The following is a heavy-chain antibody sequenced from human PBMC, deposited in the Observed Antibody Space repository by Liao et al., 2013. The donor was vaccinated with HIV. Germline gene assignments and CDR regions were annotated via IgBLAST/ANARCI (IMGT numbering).Heavy chain of an antibody. CDR3: ARKDPYFFDY. CDR1: GGSFSGYY. V-gene: IGHV4-59*10. CDR2: IYTSGST. J-gene: IGHJ4*02. Sequence: QVQLQQWGAGLLKPSETLSLTCAVYGGSFSGYYWSWIRQPPGKGLEWIGRIYTSGSTNYNPSLKSRVTMSVDTSKNQFSLKLSSVTAADTAVYYCARKDPYFFDYWGQGTLVTVSS.